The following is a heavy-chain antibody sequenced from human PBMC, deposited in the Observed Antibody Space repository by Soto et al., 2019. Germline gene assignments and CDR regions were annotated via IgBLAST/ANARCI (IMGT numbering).Heavy chain of an antibody. J-gene: IGHJ3*02. CDR3: AREQIGPLDAFDI. CDR2: IYSGGST. V-gene: IGHV3-53*01. CDR1: GFTVSSNY. Sequence: GGSLRLSCAASGFTVSSNYMSWVRQAPGKGLEWVSVIYSGGSTYYADSVKGRFTISRDNSKNTLYLQMNSLRAEDTAVYYCAREQIGPLDAFDIWGQGTMVTVSS.